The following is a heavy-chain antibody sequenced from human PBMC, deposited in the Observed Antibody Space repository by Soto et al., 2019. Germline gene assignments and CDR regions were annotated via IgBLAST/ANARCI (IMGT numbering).Heavy chain of an antibody. D-gene: IGHD3-22*01. V-gene: IGHV1-2*04. CDR2: INPNSGGT. CDR1: GYTFTGYY. Sequence: GASVKVSCKASGYTFTGYYMHWVRQAPGQGLEWMGWINPNSGGTNYAQKFQGWVTMTRDTSISTAYMELSRLRSDDTAVYYCARARYYDSSGYYLDYWGQGTLVTVSS. J-gene: IGHJ4*02. CDR3: ARARYYDSSGYYLDY.